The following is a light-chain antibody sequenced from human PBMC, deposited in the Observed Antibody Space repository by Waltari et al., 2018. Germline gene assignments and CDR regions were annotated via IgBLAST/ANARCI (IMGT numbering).Light chain of an antibody. J-gene: IGLJ3*02. CDR1: SSDVGAYNY. V-gene: IGLV2-14*01. CDR2: DVI. CDR3: SSYTTSRTVV. Sequence: QSALTQPASVSGSPGQSIAISCTGSSSDVGAYNYVPCYQQYPVKAPKVIIYDVINRPSGVSDRFSGSKSGNTASLTISGLQAEDEADYYCSSYTTSRTVVFGGGTKLTVL.